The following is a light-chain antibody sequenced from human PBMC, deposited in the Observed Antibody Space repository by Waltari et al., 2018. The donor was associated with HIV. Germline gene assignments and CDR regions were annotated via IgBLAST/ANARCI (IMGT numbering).Light chain of an antibody. CDR3: QQYYSIPPWT. J-gene: IGKJ1*01. V-gene: IGKV4-1*01. CDR2: WAS. Sequence: DVVVTQSPDSLVVSLGERAPINCKPSQSVLYSSNNKNYLAWYQQKPGQPPKLLIYWASTRESGVPDRFSGSGSGTDFTLTISSLQAEDVAVYYCQQYYSIPPWTFGQGTKVEIK. CDR1: QSVLYSSNNKNY.